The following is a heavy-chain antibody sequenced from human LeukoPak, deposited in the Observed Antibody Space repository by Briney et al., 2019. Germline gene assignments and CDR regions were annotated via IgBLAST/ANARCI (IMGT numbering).Heavy chain of an antibody. CDR3: AKAGGTIFGVPIGGHFDY. CDR1: GFTFSSYE. D-gene: IGHD3-3*01. Sequence: PGGSLRLSCAASGFTFSSYEMNWVRQAPGKGLEWVSYISSSGSTIYYADSVKGRFTISRDNSKNTLYLQMNSLRAEDTAVYYCAKAGGTIFGVPIGGHFDYWGQGTLVTVSS. V-gene: IGHV3-48*03. J-gene: IGHJ4*02. CDR2: ISSSGSTI.